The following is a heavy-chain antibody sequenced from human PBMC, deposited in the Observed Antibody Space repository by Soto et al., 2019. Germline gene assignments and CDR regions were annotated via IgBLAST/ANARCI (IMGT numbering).Heavy chain of an antibody. CDR2: IYYSGST. J-gene: IGHJ5*02. V-gene: IGHV4-39*01. Sequence: PSETLSLTRIVSGGSISSSSYYWGWIRQPPGKGREWIGSIYYSGSTYYNPSLKSRVTISVDTSKNQFSLKLSSVTAADTAVFYCARHRARNWFDPWGQGTLVTVSS. D-gene: IGHD6-6*01. CDR3: ARHRARNWFDP. CDR1: GGSISSSSYY.